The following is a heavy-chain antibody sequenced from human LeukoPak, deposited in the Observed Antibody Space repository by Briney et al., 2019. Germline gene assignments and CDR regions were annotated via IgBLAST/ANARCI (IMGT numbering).Heavy chain of an antibody. Sequence: GGSLRLSCAASGFTFSSYTMNWVRQAPGKGLEWVSSISSSSTYIYYADSLKGRFTISRDNAKKSLYLQMNSLRAEDTAVYYCARDSRAVGDAFDIWGQGTMVTVSS. J-gene: IGHJ3*02. CDR1: GFTFSSYT. CDR2: ISSSSTYI. D-gene: IGHD3-16*01. CDR3: ARDSRAVGDAFDI. V-gene: IGHV3-21*01.